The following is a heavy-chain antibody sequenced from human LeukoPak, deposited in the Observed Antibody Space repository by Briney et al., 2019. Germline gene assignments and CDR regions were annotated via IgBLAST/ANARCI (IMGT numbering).Heavy chain of an antibody. D-gene: IGHD6-19*01. Sequence: PGGSLRLSCAASGFTFSSDSMNSVRQAPGKGLEWVSSISSSSSYIYYADSVKGRFTISRDNTKNSLYLQMNSLRAEDTAVYYCARDSGSGLFDYWGQGTLVTVSS. V-gene: IGHV3-21*01. CDR3: ARDSGSGLFDY. J-gene: IGHJ4*02. CDR2: ISSSSSYI. CDR1: GFTFSSDS.